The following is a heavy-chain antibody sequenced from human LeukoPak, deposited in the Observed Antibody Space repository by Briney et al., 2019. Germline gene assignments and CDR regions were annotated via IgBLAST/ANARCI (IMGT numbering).Heavy chain of an antibody. CDR3: AKVSYCGGDCYSYFDY. Sequence: GGSLRLSCAASGFSFSSYAMSWVRQAPGKGLEWVSGINGRGDSTVYADSVKGRFTISRDNSKNTLYLQMNSLRAEDTAVYYCAKVSYCGGDCYSYFDYWGQGTLVTVSS. CDR2: INGRGDST. D-gene: IGHD2-21*02. CDR1: GFSFSSYA. V-gene: IGHV3-23*01. J-gene: IGHJ4*02.